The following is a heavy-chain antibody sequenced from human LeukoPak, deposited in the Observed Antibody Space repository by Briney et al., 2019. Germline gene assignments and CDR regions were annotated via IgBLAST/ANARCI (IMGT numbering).Heavy chain of an antibody. J-gene: IGHJ5*02. CDR3: ARAFITMVRGLKKTPNWFDP. V-gene: IGHV3-30*02. Sequence: GGSLRLSCAASGFTFSSYGMHWVRQAPGKGLEWVAFIRYDGSNKYYADSVKGRFTISRDNSKNTLYLQMNSLRAEDTAVYYCARAFITMVRGLKKTPNWFDPWGQGTLVTVSS. CDR2: IRYDGSNK. CDR1: GFTFSSYG. D-gene: IGHD3-10*01.